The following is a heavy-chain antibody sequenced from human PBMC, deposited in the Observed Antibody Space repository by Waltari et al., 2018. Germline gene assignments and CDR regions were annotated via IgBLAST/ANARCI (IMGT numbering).Heavy chain of an antibody. CDR2: IYYSGTT. Sequence: QVQLQESGPGLVKPSQILSLSCSVSGASIGSSDHNWGWIRQPPGKGLEWIGYIYYSGTTYSNPSLESRVTISVDTSKNQFSLKLSSVTAADTAVYYCARGKGGVIPYYYMDVWAKGTTVTVSS. J-gene: IGHJ6*03. CDR1: GASIGSSDHN. D-gene: IGHD2-8*02. V-gene: IGHV4-30-4*08. CDR3: ARGKGGVIPYYYMDV.